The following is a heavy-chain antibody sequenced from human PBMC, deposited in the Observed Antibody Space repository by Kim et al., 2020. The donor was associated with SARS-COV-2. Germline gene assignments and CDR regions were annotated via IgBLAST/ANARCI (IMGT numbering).Heavy chain of an antibody. Sequence: SETLSLTCAVYGGSFSGYYWSWIRQPPGKGLEWIGEINHSGSTNYNPSLKSRVTISVDTSKNQFSLKLGSVTTADTAVYYCARGGYDFWSGSVRAFDIWGQGTMVTVSS. CDR3: ARGGYDFWSGSVRAFDI. J-gene: IGHJ3*02. CDR1: GGSFSGYY. D-gene: IGHD3-3*01. V-gene: IGHV4-34*01. CDR2: INHSGST.